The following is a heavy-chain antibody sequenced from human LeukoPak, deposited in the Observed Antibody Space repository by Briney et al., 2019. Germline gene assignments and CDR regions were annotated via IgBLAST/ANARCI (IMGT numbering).Heavy chain of an antibody. CDR1: GFIVRNYY. D-gene: IGHD3-10*02. CDR2: IYSGGST. J-gene: IGHJ6*04. V-gene: IGHV3-53*01. CDR3: AELGITMIGGV. Sequence: GGSLRLSCAASGFIVRNYYLSWVRQAPGKGLEWVSVIYSGGSTYYADSVEGRFTISRDNAKNSLYLQMNSLRAEDTAVYYCAELGITMIGGVWSKGTTVTISS.